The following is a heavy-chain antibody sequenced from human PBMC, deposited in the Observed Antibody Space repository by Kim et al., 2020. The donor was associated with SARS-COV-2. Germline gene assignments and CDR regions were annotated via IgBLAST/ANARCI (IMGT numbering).Heavy chain of an antibody. CDR1: GGSFSGYY. J-gene: IGHJ6*02. D-gene: IGHD3-10*01. CDR2: INHSGST. Sequence: SETLSLTCAVYGGSFSGYYWSWIRQPPGKGLEWIGEINHSGSTNYNPSLKSRVTISVDTSKNQFSLKLSSVTAADTAVYYCARDVLLWFGQVYGMDVWGQGTTVTVSS. CDR3: ARDVLLWFGQVYGMDV. V-gene: IGHV4-34*01.